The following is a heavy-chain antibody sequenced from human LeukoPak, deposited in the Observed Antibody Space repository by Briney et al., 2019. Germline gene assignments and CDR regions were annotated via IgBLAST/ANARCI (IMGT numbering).Heavy chain of an antibody. D-gene: IGHD3-16*01. CDR2: IYYSGST. J-gene: IGHJ5*02. CDR3: TRAPIPYDRSRTDYRFDP. Sequence: SETLSLTCSVSGGSISSYYWSWIRQPPGKGLEWIGYIYYSGSTNYNPSLKSRVTISLDTSKSQFSLKLTSVTAADTAVYYCTRAPIPYDRSRTDYRFDPWGQGTLVTVAS. V-gene: IGHV4-59*01. CDR1: GGSISSYY.